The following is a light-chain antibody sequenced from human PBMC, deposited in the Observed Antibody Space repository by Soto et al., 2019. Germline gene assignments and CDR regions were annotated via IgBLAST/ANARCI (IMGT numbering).Light chain of an antibody. CDR1: QSVSSNY. CDR2: DAS. CDR3: QQRSNWPLT. Sequence: EIVLTQSPGTLSLSPGERATLSCRASQSVSSNYLAWYQQKSGQAPRLLIYDASNRATGIPARFSGSGSGTDFTLTISSLEPEDFAVYYCQQRSNWPLTFGGGTKVDI. J-gene: IGKJ4*01. V-gene: IGKV3-11*01.